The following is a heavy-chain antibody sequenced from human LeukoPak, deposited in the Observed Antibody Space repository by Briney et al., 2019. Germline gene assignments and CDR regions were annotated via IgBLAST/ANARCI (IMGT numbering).Heavy chain of an antibody. V-gene: IGHV3-48*03. J-gene: IGHJ4*02. CDR1: GFTFTNYE. D-gene: IGHD6-19*01. CDR3: ARHPRRDVAGNFDY. Sequence: GGSLRLSCAASGFTFTNYEMNWVRQAPGKGLEWVSYISGNRGSTKYYTDSVKGRFIISRDNVKNSLYLQMNNVTADDTAVYYCARHPRRDVAGNFDYWGQGTLVTVSS. CDR2: ISGNRGSTK.